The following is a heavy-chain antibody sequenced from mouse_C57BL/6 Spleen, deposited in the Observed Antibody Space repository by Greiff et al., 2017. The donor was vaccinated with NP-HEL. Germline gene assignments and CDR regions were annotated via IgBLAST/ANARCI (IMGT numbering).Heavy chain of an antibody. CDR3: TRSDGYYYAMDY. J-gene: IGHJ4*01. CDR2: ISSGGDYI. V-gene: IGHV5-9-1*02. CDR1: GFTFSSYA. Sequence: DVQLVESGEGLVKPGGSLKLSCAASGFTFSSYAMSWVRQTPEKRLEWVAYISSGGDYIYYADTVKGRFTISRDNARNTLYLQMSSLKSEDTAMYYCTRSDGYYYAMDYWGQGTSVTASS.